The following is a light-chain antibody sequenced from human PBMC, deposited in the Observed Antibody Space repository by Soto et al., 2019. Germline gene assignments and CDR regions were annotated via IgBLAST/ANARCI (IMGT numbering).Light chain of an antibody. V-gene: IGKV3-20*01. CDR3: QQYGSSPGGT. CDR2: GAS. J-gene: IGKJ1*01. CDR1: QSVSSSY. Sequence: EIVLTQSPGTLSLSPGERANLSCRASQSVSSSYLAWYQQKPGQAPRLLIYGASSRATGIPDRFSGSGSGTDFTLTISRLEPEDFAVYYCQQYGSSPGGTFGQGTKVEIK.